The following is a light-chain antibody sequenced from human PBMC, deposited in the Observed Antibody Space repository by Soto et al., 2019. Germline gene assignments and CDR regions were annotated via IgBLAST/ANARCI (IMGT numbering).Light chain of an antibody. CDR2: AAS. J-gene: IGKJ4*01. CDR3: QHDYSTPLS. V-gene: IGKV1-39*01. CDR1: QSISTY. Sequence: QRTQSPSSLSASVGGRVTSTCRASQSISTYLHWYQQKPGKAPNLLIYAASTLQSGVPSRFSGSGSGTDFTLTISSLQPEDFATYFCQHDYSTPLSFGGGSKVDIK.